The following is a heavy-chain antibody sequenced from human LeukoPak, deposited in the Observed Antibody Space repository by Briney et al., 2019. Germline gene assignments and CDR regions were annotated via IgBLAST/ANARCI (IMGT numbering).Heavy chain of an antibody. CDR1: GLTFSSYA. CDR2: ISGSGSNT. D-gene: IGHD6-13*01. J-gene: IGHJ4*02. V-gene: IGHV3-23*01. Sequence: GGSLRLSCAASGLTFSSYAMNWVRQAPGKGLEWVSAISGSGSNTYYADSVKGRFTISRDNTKNTLYLQMNSLRAEDTAIYYCAKRTAAAGPYFDYWGQGTLVTVSS. CDR3: AKRTAAAGPYFDY.